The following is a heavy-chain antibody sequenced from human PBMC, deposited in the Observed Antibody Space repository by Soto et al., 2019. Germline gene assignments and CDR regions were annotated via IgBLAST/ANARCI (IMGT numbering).Heavy chain of an antibody. Sequence: SETLSLTCTVSGGSISSGGYYWSWIRQHPGKGLEWIGYIYYSGSTYYNPSLKSRVTISVDTSKNQFSLKLSSVTAADTAVYYCARDSAPPYYDFWSGSYYGMDVWGQGTTVTVSS. J-gene: IGHJ6*02. V-gene: IGHV4-31*03. CDR3: ARDSAPPYYDFWSGSYYGMDV. CDR2: IYYSGST. D-gene: IGHD3-3*01. CDR1: GGSISSGGYY.